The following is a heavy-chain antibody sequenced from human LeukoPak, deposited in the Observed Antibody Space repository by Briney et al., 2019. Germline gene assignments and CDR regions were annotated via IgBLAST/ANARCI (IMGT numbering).Heavy chain of an antibody. CDR2: ISGSGGST. V-gene: IGHV3-23*01. CDR1: GFTFSSYA. CDR3: AKDLVGPTTAAGTHDMDV. D-gene: IGHD6-13*01. J-gene: IGHJ6*03. Sequence: GGSLRLSCAASGFTFSSYAMSWVRQAPGKGLEWVSAISGSGGSTYYADSVKGRFTISRDNSKNTLYLQMNSLRAEDTAVYYCAKDLVGPTTAAGTHDMDVWGKGPRSPSP.